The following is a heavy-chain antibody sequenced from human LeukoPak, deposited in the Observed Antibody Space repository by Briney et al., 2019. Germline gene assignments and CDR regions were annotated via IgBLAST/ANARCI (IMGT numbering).Heavy chain of an antibody. CDR2: IYSGGSP. Sequence: GGSLRLSCAASGFTFSTNYMSWVRQAPGKGLEWVSVIYSGGSPYYADSVKGRFTISRDNSKNTLYLQMNSLRAEDTAVYYCATDLNYYDSSGYGHWGQGTLVTVSS. V-gene: IGHV3-53*01. CDR1: GFTFSTNY. CDR3: ATDLNYYDSSGYGH. J-gene: IGHJ4*02. D-gene: IGHD3-22*01.